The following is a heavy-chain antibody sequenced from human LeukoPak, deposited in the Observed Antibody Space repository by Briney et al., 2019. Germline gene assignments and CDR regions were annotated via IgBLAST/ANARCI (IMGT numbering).Heavy chain of an antibody. CDR2: IYHSGST. CDR1: GYTISSGYY. Sequence: PSETLSLTCAVSGYTISSGYYWGWIRQPPGKGLEWIGSIYHSGSTYYNPSLKSRVTISVDTSKNQFSLKLSSVTAADTAVYYCASTLGGYYFDYWGQGTLVTVSS. D-gene: IGHD3-10*01. CDR3: ASTLGGYYFDY. J-gene: IGHJ4*02. V-gene: IGHV4-38-2*01.